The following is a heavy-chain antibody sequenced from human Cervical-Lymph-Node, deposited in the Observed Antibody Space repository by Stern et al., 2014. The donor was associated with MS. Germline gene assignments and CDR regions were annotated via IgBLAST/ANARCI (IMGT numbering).Heavy chain of an antibody. CDR3: ARASYYGSGIDY. V-gene: IGHV4-31*03. D-gene: IGHD3-10*01. CDR2: IYYSGST. CDR1: GGSISSGGYY. Sequence: VQLQESGPGLVKPSQTLSLTCTVSGGSISSGGYYWSCIRQHPGKGLEWIGYIYYSGSTYYNPSLKSRVTISVDTSKNQFSLNLSSVTAADTAVYYCARASYYGSGIDYWGQGTLVTVSS. J-gene: IGHJ4*02.